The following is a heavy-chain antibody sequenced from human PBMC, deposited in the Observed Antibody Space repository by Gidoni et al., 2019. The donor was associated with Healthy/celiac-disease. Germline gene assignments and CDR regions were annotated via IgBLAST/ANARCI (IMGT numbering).Heavy chain of an antibody. J-gene: IGHJ6*02. Sequence: QVQLQESGPGLVKPSETLSLTYTVSGGSISSYYWSWIRQPPGKGLEWIGYIYYSGSTNYNPSLKSRVTISVDTSKNQFSLKLSSVTAADTAVYYCASSHCSSTSCYAKSHRVYYYGMDVWGQGTTVTVSS. CDR3: ASSHCSSTSCYAKSHRVYYYGMDV. CDR1: GGSISSYY. V-gene: IGHV4-59*01. CDR2: IYYSGST. D-gene: IGHD2-2*01.